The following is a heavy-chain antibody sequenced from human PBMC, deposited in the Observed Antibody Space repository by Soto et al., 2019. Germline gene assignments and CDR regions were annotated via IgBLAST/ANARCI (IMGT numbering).Heavy chain of an antibody. D-gene: IGHD1-26*01. Sequence: GGSLSLSCVGSGFTFSNYGMHWVRQPPGKGLEWVELISDDGDKRYYADSVRGRLIISRENSQDTLYLHMNSLGPDDTAVYFCAKARARIVGANSFDYWGQGTPVTVSS. CDR1: GFTFSNYG. V-gene: IGHV3-30*18. CDR3: AKARARIVGANSFDY. J-gene: IGHJ4*02. CDR2: ISDDGDKR.